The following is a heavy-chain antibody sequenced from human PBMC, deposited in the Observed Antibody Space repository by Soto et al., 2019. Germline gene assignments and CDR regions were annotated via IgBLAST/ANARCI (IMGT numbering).Heavy chain of an antibody. CDR3: ANAPGSSGWYDYYYYYGMDV. V-gene: IGHV3-23*01. J-gene: IGHJ6*02. CDR1: GFTFSSYA. Sequence: PGGSLRLSCAASGFTFSSYAMSWVRQAPGKGLEWVSAISGSGGSTYYADSVKGRFTISRDNSKNTLYLQMNSLRAEDTAVYYCANAPGSSGWYDYYYYYGMDVWGQGTTVTV. D-gene: IGHD6-19*01. CDR2: ISGSGGST.